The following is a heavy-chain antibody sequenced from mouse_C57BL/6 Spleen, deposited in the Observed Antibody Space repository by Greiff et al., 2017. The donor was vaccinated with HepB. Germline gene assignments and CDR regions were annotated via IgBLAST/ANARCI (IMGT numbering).Heavy chain of an antibody. CDR1: GYTFTSYW. D-gene: IGHD1-1*01. V-gene: IGHV1-59*01. J-gene: IGHJ4*01. CDR3: AREATVSYAMDY. Sequence: VQLQQSGAELVRPGTSVKLSCKASGYTFTSYWMHWVKQRPGQGLEWIGVIDPSDSYTNYNQKFKGKATLTVDTSSSTAYMQLSSLTSEDSAVYDCAREATVSYAMDYWGQGTSVTVSS. CDR2: IDPSDSYT.